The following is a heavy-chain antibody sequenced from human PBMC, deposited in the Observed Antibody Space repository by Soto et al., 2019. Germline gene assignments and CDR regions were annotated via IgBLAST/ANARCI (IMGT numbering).Heavy chain of an antibody. CDR3: STGIAARGGVGY. V-gene: IGHV1-46*01. Sequence: ASVKVSCKASGYTFTSYYMHWVRQAPGQGLEWMGIINPSGGSTSYAQKFQGRVTMTRDTSTSTVYMELSSLRSEDTAVYYCSTGIAARGGVGYWGQGTLVTVSS. D-gene: IGHD6-6*01. J-gene: IGHJ4*02. CDR2: INPSGGST. CDR1: GYTFTSYY.